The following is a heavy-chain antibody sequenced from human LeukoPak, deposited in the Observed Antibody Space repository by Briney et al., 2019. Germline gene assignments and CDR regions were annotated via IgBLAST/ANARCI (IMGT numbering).Heavy chain of an antibody. Sequence: GGSLRLSCAASGFTFSSYGMHWVRQAPGKGLEWVAFIRYDGSNKYYADSVKGRFTISRDNSKNTPYLQMNSLRAEDTAVYYCAKRGRVYDFWRGPMDVWGKGATVTVSS. D-gene: IGHD3-3*01. CDR1: GFTFSSYG. J-gene: IGHJ6*04. CDR2: IRYDGSNK. V-gene: IGHV3-30*02. CDR3: AKRGRVYDFWRGPMDV.